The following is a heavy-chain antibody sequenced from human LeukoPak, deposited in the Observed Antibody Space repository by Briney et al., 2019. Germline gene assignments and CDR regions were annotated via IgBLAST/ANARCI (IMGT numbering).Heavy chain of an antibody. J-gene: IGHJ3*02. V-gene: IGHV1-46*01. CDR3: ARDPTYYYGSGIRASDI. Sequence: ASVKVSCKASGYTFTSYYMHWVRQAPGQGLEWMGIINPSGGSTSYAQKFQGRVTMTRDTSTSTVYMELSSLRSEDTAVYYCARDPTYYYGSGIRASDIWGQGTMVTVSS. CDR2: INPSGGST. CDR1: GYTFTSYY. D-gene: IGHD3-10*01.